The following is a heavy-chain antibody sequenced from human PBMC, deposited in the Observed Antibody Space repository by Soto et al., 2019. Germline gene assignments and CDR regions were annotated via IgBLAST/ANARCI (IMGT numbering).Heavy chain of an antibody. J-gene: IGHJ4*02. Sequence: GGSLRLSCAASGFTFSSYAMTWVRQAPGKGLEWVSGISGSGATTSYADSVKGRFTVSRDNSKNTLYLQMNSLRAEDAAVYYCANNSSGYGIDYWGQEPKFTVAS. CDR3: ANNSSGYGIDY. V-gene: IGHV3-23*01. CDR2: ISGSGATT. CDR1: GFTFSSYA. D-gene: IGHD5-12*01.